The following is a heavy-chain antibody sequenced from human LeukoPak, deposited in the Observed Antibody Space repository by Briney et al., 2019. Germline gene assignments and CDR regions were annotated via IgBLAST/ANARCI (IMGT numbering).Heavy chain of an antibody. Sequence: PGGSLRLSCAASGFTFSSYWMSWVRQAPGKGLEWVANIKQDGSERYYVDSVKGRYTISRDNAKNSLYLQMNSLKVEDTAIYYCARDNWVDCWGQGTLVTVSS. V-gene: IGHV3-7*03. J-gene: IGHJ5*01. CDR3: ARDNWVDC. CDR2: IKQDGSER. CDR1: GFTFSSYW.